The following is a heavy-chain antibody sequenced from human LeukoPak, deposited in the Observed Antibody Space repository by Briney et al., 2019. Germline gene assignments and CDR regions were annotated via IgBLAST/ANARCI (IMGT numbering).Heavy chain of an antibody. J-gene: IGHJ5*02. D-gene: IGHD3-22*01. V-gene: IGHV4-59*01. Sequence: SETLSLTCTVSGGSISSYYWSWIRQPPGKGLEWIACISYSGSTKYNPSLKSRVTISVNTSKNQLSLKLSSVTAADTAVYYCAREPGFDSSGYLNWFDPWGQGTLVTVSS. CDR2: ISYSGST. CDR1: GGSISSYY. CDR3: AREPGFDSSGYLNWFDP.